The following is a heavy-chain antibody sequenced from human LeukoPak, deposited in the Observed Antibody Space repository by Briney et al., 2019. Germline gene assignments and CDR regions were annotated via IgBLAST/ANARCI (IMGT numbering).Heavy chain of an antibody. CDR2: ISAYNGNT. Sequence: ASVKVSCKASGYTFTSYGISWVRQAPGQGLEWMGWISAYNGNTNYAQKPQGRVTMTTDTSTSTAYMELRSLRSDDTAVYYCARVVVQWQPYYDYMDVWGKGTTVTVSS. J-gene: IGHJ6*03. D-gene: IGHD6-19*01. CDR1: GYTFTSYG. CDR3: ARVVVQWQPYYDYMDV. V-gene: IGHV1-18*01.